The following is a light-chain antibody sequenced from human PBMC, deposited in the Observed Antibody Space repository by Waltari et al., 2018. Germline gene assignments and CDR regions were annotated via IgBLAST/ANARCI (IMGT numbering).Light chain of an antibody. V-gene: IGLV2-14*01. CDR3: SSYTSSSTLV. Sequence: QSALTQPASVSGSPGQSITISCTGTSSDVGGYNYVSWYQQQPGKAPKLMIYDVSKRPAGVSNRVSGPKSGHTASLTISGLQAEDEADYYCSSYTSSSTLVFGGGTKLTVL. CDR2: DVS. CDR1: SSDVGGYNY. J-gene: IGLJ2*01.